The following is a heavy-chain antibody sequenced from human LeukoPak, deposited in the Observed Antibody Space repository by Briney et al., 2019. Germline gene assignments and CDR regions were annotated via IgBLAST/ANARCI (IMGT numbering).Heavy chain of an antibody. CDR2: IYYSGST. CDR1: GGSISSNSYY. D-gene: IGHD3-22*01. Sequence: PSETLSLTCTVPGGSISSNSYYWGWIRQPPGKGLEWIGSIYYSGSTYYNPSLKSRVTISVDTSKNQFSLKLSSVTAADTAVYYCAGRPDYYDSSYYYQEGDYWGQGTLVTVSS. J-gene: IGHJ4*02. V-gene: IGHV4-39*01. CDR3: AGRPDYYDSSYYYQEGDY.